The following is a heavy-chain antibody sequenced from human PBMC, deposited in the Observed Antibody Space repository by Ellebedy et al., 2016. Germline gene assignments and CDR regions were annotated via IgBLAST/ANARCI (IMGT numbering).Heavy chain of an antibody. J-gene: IGHJ4*02. D-gene: IGHD4-23*01. V-gene: IGHV4-38-2*02. CDR1: GYSITTAYY. CDR3: GREGDFGGNF. Sequence: SETLSLTCNVSGYSITTAYYWGWIRPPPGKGLEWIGNLFHTGTTYYNPSLKSRVALSVDTSKNQFSLTMTSVTAADTAIYYCGREGDFGGNFWGPGILVTVSP. CDR2: LFHTGTT.